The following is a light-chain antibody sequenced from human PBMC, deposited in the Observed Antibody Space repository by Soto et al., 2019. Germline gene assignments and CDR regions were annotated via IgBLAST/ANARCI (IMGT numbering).Light chain of an antibody. J-gene: IGLJ1*01. Sequence: QSALPQPASGAGSPGQAITISCTGTSRDVSSFNHVSWYQQHPGKVPKVIIYGVSDRPSGVSNRCSGSKSGNTASLTISGLQAEDEADYYCTSYTTSSTYVFGPGTQLNVL. CDR2: GVS. CDR1: SRDVSSFNH. V-gene: IGLV2-14*03. CDR3: TSYTTSSTYV.